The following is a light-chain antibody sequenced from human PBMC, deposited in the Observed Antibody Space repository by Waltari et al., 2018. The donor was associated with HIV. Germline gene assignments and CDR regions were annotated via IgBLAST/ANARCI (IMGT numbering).Light chain of an antibody. J-gene: IGLJ1*01. CDR3: SSYSTITSLYV. CDR1: VVDRGTEIY. CDR2: MLS. Sequence: QSALAQPASVSGSPCPSITIPCSGAVVDRGTEIYVSWYQQHPGRAPRLIIYMLSRRPSGVSDRFSGSSSGMSATLTISGLQSDDEAHYYCSSYSTITSLYVFGTGTRVTVL. V-gene: IGLV2-14*01.